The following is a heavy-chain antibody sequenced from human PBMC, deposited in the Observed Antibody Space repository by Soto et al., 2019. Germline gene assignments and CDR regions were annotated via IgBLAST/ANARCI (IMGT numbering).Heavy chain of an antibody. CDR1: GYTFTSYG. J-gene: IGHJ4*02. CDR3: ASAYCSSTSCISPFDY. V-gene: IGHV1-18*04. CDR2: ISAYNFNT. D-gene: IGHD2-2*01. Sequence: ASVKVSCKASGYTFTSYGISWVRQAPRQGLEWMGWISAYNFNTNYAQKLQGRVTITRDTSASTAYMELSSLRSEDTAVFFCASAYCSSTSCISPFDYWGQGTLVTESS.